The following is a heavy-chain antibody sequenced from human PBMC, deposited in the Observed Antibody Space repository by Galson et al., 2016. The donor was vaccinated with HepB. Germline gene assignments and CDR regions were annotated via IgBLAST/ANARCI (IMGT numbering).Heavy chain of an antibody. Sequence: SETLSLTCSVSGGSISRSSDYWGWIRQPPGKGLEWIGTIYYSGSTYYNPSLNSRVTISADTSKNQFSLKVSYVTAADTAVYYCARAVWLPLSGMDVWGQGTTVTVSS. CDR2: IYYSGST. CDR3: ARAVWLPLSGMDV. V-gene: IGHV4-39*07. CDR1: GGSISRSSDY. J-gene: IGHJ6*02. D-gene: IGHD3-10*01.